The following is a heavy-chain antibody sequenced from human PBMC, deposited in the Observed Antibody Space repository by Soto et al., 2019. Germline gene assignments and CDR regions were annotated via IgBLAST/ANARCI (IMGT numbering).Heavy chain of an antibody. CDR1: RYSFTSYW. CDR2: IYPGDSDT. J-gene: IGHJ4*02. D-gene: IGHD3-3*01. V-gene: IGHV5-51*01. CDR3: ASFEKYDFSSGTRERRY. Sequence: GESLKISCKGSRYSFTSYWIGWVRQMPGKGLEGMGIIYPGDSDTRYSPSFQGQVTISADKSISTAYLPWSSLKASDTAMYYCASFEKYDFSSGTRERRYWGPGALLTISS.